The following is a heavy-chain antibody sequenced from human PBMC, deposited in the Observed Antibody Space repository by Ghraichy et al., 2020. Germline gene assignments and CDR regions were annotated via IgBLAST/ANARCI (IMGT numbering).Heavy chain of an antibody. CDR1: GYTFTSYD. CDR2: MNPNSGNT. CDR3: ARGLSPPDDSSGWYWFDP. J-gene: IGHJ5*02. D-gene: IGHD6-19*01. V-gene: IGHV1-8*01. Sequence: ASVKVSCKASGYTFTSYDINWVRQATGQGLEWMGWMNPNSGNTGYAQKFQGRVTMTRNTSISTAYMELSSLRSEDTAVYYCARGLSPPDDSSGWYWFDPWGQGTLVTVSS.